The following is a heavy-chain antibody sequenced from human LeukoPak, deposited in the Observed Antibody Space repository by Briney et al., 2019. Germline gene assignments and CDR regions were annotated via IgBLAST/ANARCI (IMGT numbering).Heavy chain of an antibody. CDR1: GFSFSYQG. V-gene: IGHV3-23*01. J-gene: IGHJ4*02. CDR2: IGTSNSDR. Sequence: GESLRLSCAGSGFSFSYQGMTWVRQAPGKGLEWVSSIGTSNSDRYYADSVKGRFTISRDNSKNTLYLQMNSLRAEDTAVYYCAKRSRDFDYWGQGTLVIVSS. CDR3: AKRSRDFDY.